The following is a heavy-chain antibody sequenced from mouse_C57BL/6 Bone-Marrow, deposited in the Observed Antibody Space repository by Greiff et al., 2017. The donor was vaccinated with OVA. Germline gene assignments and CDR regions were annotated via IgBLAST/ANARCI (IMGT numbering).Heavy chain of an antibody. V-gene: IGHV1-74*01. CDR2: IHPSDSDT. D-gene: IGHD3-2*02. J-gene: IGHJ4*01. CDR1: GYTFTSYW. Sequence: QVQLKQPGAELVKPGASVKVSCKASGYTFTSYWMHWVKQRPGQGLEWIGRIHPSDSDTNYNQKFKGKATLTVDKSSSTAYMQLSSLTSEDSAVYYCAGRLRLPYYAMDYWGQGTSVTVSS. CDR3: AGRLRLPYYAMDY.